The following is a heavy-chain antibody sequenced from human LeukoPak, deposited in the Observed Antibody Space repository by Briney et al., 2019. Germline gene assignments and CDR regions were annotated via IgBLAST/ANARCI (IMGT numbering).Heavy chain of an antibody. CDR3: ARGHASYSYGFRY. CDR1: GGSFSGYY. D-gene: IGHD5-18*01. Sequence: PSETLSLTCAVYGGSFSGYYWSWIRQPPGKGLEWIGEINHSGSTNYNLSLKSRVTISVDTSKNQFSLKLSSVTAADTAVYYCARGHASYSYGFRYWGQGTLVTVSS. V-gene: IGHV4-34*01. CDR2: INHSGST. J-gene: IGHJ4*02.